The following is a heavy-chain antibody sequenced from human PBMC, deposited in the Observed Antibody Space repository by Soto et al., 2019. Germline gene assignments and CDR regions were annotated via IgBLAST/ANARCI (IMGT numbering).Heavy chain of an antibody. CDR2: LWSDGIKT. Sequence: LRLSCTASGFSLSRYGLHWVRQAPGKGLEWVAGLWSDGIKTSYTDSVKGRFTISRDTSKNMLYLQMNSLWAEDTAVYYCARDLNYWSLLIDHWGQGTLVTVSS. V-gene: IGHV3-33*01. CDR3: ARDLNYWSLLIDH. J-gene: IGHJ4*02. CDR1: GFSLSRYG. D-gene: IGHD2-8*02.